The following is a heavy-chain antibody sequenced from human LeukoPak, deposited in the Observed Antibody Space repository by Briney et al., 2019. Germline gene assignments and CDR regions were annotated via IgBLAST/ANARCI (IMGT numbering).Heavy chain of an antibody. CDR2: ISSSGSTI. V-gene: IGHV3-48*03. CDR1: GFTFSSYE. J-gene: IGHJ4*02. CDR3: ARRYCSSTSCLLDY. Sequence: PGGSLRLSCAASGFTFSSYEMNWVRQAPGKGLEWVSYISSSGSTIYYADSVRGRFTISRDNAKNSLYLQMNSLGAEDTAVYYCARRYCSSTSCLLDYWGQGTLVTVSS. D-gene: IGHD2-2*01.